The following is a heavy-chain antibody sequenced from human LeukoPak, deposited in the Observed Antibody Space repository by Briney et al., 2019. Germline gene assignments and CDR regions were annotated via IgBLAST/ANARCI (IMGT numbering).Heavy chain of an antibody. D-gene: IGHD5-12*01. CDR3: ARGISGYDFYYFYYMDV. CDR1: GCTSSSYE. J-gene: IGHJ6*03. CDR2: ISSIGSAI. Sequence: GGSLRLSCAASGCTSSSYEMYWVRQAPGKGLEWVSYISSIGSAIYYADSVKGRFTISRDNAKNSLYLQMNSLRAEDTAVYYCARGISGYDFYYFYYMDVWGKGTTVTVSS. V-gene: IGHV3-48*03.